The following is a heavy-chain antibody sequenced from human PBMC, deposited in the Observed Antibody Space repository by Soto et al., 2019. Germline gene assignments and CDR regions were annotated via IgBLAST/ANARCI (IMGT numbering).Heavy chain of an antibody. CDR2: IYYTGDS. CDR1: GDSISPYY. J-gene: IGHJ4*02. CDR3: ARYLRGRGWYYLDY. Sequence: QMQLQESGPGLVKPSETLSLTCTVSGDSISPYYWSWIRQPPGKGLEWIGYIYYTGDSNYNPSLKSRVTMSEDTSKNQFSLKLTSVTAEDTALYFCARYLRGRGWYYLDYWGQGSLVTVSS. D-gene: IGHD6-19*01. V-gene: IGHV4-59*01.